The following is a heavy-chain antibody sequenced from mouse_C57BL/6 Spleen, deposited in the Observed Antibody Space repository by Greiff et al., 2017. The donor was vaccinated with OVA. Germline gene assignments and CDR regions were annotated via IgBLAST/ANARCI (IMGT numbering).Heavy chain of an antibody. CDR2: IHPNSGST. D-gene: IGHD1-1*01. V-gene: IGHV1-64*01. CDR1: GYTFTSYW. J-gene: IGHJ2*01. CDR3: ARGGTTVVASSGFDY. Sequence: VQLQQPGAELVKPGASVKLSCKASGYTFTSYWMHWVKQRPGQGLEWIGMIHPNSGSTNYNEKFKSKATLTVDKSSSTAYMQLSSLTSEDSAVYYCARGGTTVVASSGFDYWGQGTTLTVSS.